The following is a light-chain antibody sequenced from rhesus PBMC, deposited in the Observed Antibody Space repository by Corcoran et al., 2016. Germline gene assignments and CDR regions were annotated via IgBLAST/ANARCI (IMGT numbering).Light chain of an antibody. CDR3: QQHNSYPPT. V-gene: IGKV1S14*01. CDR1: QGVSHN. Sequence: DIQMTQSPSSLSASVGDTVTITCRASQGVSHNLAWYQQKPGKAPKPLIHYASTLESGVPSRFSVNGSGTDLILNISSLQPEDFAIYYGQQHNSYPPTFGQGTKVEIK. J-gene: IGKJ1*01. CDR2: YAS.